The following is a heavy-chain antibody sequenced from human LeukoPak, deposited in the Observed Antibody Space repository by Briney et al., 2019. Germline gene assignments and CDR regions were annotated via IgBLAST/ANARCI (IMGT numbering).Heavy chain of an antibody. V-gene: IGHV1-2*02. D-gene: IGHD1-14*01. Sequence: ASVKVSCKSSGYTFTDYYIRWVRQAPGQGLEWMGWINPNGGGTNYAQKFQGRVTMTRDTSISTAYMELSWLRSDDTAFYYCAGGITGGDYWGQGTLVTVSS. CDR3: AGGITGGDY. CDR1: GYTFTDYY. J-gene: IGHJ4*02. CDR2: INPNGGGT.